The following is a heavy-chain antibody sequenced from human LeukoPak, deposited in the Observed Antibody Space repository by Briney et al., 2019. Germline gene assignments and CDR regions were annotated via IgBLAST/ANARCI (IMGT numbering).Heavy chain of an antibody. CDR3: ARDRSAYDFWSGPLYYFDY. Sequence: ASVKVSCKASGYTFTGYYMHRVRQAPGQGLEWMGWINPNSGGTNYAQKFQGRVTMTRDTPISTAYMELSRLRSDDTAVYYCARDRSAYDFWSGPLYYFDYWGQGTLVTVSS. CDR2: INPNSGGT. J-gene: IGHJ4*02. V-gene: IGHV1-2*02. CDR1: GYTFTGYY. D-gene: IGHD3-3*01.